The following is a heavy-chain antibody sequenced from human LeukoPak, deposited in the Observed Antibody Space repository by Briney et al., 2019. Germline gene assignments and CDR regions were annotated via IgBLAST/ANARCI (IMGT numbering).Heavy chain of an antibody. CDR1: GYSFTSYW. J-gene: IGHJ4*02. V-gene: IGHV5-51*01. CDR2: IYPGDSDT. CDR3: ARYWYYYDSSGYWSGDY. Sequence: GESLKISCKGSGYSFTSYWIGWVRQMPGKGLEWMGIIYPGDSDTRYSPSFQGQVTISADKSISTAYLQWSSLKASDTAMYYCARYWYYYDSSGYWSGDYWGQGTLVTVSS. D-gene: IGHD3-22*01.